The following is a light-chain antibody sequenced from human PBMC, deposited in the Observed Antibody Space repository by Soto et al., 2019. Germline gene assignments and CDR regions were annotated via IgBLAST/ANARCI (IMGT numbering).Light chain of an antibody. V-gene: IGKV1-39*01. J-gene: IGKJ4*01. CDR3: QQSYSTHSLS. CDR1: QSISNY. CDR2: AAS. Sequence: DIQMTQSPSSLSASVGDRVTITCRASQSISNYLNWYQQKPGKAPKLLIYAASSLQSGVPSRFSGSGSGTDLTLTMSSLQPEDLATDYCQQSYSTHSLSFGGGTKVEIK.